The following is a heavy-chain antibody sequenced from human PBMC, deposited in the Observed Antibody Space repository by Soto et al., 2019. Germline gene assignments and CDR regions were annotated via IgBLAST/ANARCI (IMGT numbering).Heavy chain of an antibody. D-gene: IGHD6-19*01. Sequence: EVQLVESGGGLVQPGGSLRLSCAASGFTFSDHYMDWVRQAPGKGLEWVARTRNKANSHTTEYAASVEGRFTISRDDSKNTLYLEMNSLKTEDTAVYYCARVRLSSGWFPFDYWGQGTLVTVSS. CDR1: GFTFSDHY. V-gene: IGHV3-72*01. CDR2: TRNKANSHTT. J-gene: IGHJ4*02. CDR3: ARVRLSSGWFPFDY.